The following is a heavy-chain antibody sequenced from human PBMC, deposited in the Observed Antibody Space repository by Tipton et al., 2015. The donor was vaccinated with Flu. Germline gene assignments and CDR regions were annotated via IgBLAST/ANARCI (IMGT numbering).Heavy chain of an antibody. D-gene: IGHD3-16*02. CDR3: VGGYVWGSYRYFDY. V-gene: IGHV4-4*07. J-gene: IGHJ4*02. CDR2: IYTSGST. CDR1: GGSISSYY. Sequence: TLSLTCTVSGGSISSYYWSWIRQPAGKGLEWIGRIYTSGSTNYNPSLKSRVTMSVDTSKNQFSLKLSSVTAADTAVYYCVGGYVWGSYRYFDYWGQGTLVTVSS.